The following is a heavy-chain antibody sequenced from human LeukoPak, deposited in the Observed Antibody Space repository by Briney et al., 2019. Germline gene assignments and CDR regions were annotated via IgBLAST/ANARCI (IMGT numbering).Heavy chain of an antibody. CDR2: ISAYNGNT. V-gene: IGHV1-18*01. Sequence: ASVNVSCKASGYTFTSYGISWVRQAPGQGLEWMGWISAYNGNTNYAQKLQGRVTMTTDTSTSTAYMELRSLRSDDTAVYYCARDDPYDSSGPSAFDIWGQGTMVTVSS. CDR3: ARDDPYDSSGPSAFDI. CDR1: GYTFTSYG. D-gene: IGHD3-22*01. J-gene: IGHJ3*02.